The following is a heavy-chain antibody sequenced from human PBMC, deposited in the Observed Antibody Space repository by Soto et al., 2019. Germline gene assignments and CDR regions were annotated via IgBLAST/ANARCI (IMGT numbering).Heavy chain of an antibody. D-gene: IGHD3-22*01. CDR1: GGSIRSGVYS. J-gene: IGHJ5*02. V-gene: IGHV4-38-2*02. CDR2: IYHGGST. CDR3: ARVGPWVPYYYDSSPYTFENWFDP. Sequence: PSETLSLTCTGSGGSIRSGVYSWGWLRQPPGKGLEWLRSIYHGGSTYYNPSLNSRVTLSIDMTNNHVSLILNSVTAADTAVYYCARVGPWVPYYYDSSPYTFENWFDPWGQGTLVTVSS.